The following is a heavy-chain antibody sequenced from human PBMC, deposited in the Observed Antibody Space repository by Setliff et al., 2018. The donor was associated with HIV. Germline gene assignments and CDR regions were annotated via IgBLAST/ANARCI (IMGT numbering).Heavy chain of an antibody. V-gene: IGHV3-33*08. CDR3: ARGDVWGGTTPNDALDM. Sequence: GGSLRLSCAATGFTFSSYVLHWVRQAPGKGLEWVAVMSTDGGIKIYADSVQGRFTISRDNSKNTLFLQMNNLRAEDTAVYYCARGDVWGGTTPNDALDMWGQGTTVTVSS. D-gene: IGHD3-16*01. CDR2: MSTDGGIK. J-gene: IGHJ3*02. CDR1: GFTFSSYV.